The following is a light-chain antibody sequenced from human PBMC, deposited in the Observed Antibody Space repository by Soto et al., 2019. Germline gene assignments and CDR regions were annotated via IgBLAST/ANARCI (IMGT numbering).Light chain of an antibody. V-gene: IGLV2-18*02. CDR3: SSYTTSGTDV. CDR1: SSDVGSYNG. Sequence: QSALTQPPSVSGSPGQSVAISCTGTSSDVGSYNGVSWYQQPPGTAPKLMIYDGSNRPSGVPDRFSGSKSGTSASLTISGLQAEDEADYYCSSYTTSGTDVFGTGTKLTVL. J-gene: IGLJ1*01. CDR2: DGS.